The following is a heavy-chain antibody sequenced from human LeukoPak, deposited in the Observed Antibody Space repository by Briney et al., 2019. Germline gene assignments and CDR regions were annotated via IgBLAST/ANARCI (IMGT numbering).Heavy chain of an antibody. V-gene: IGHV4-30-4*01. CDR1: GSSISSGDYY. D-gene: IGHD1-20*01. Sequence: PSETLSLTCTVSGSSISSGDYYWSWLRQPPGKGLEWIGYIYYSGSTYYNPSLKSRVTVSVDTSKNQFSLKLSSVTAADTAVYYCARSYNWNDGFDYWGQGTLVTVSS. J-gene: IGHJ4*02. CDR2: IYYSGST. CDR3: ARSYNWNDGFDY.